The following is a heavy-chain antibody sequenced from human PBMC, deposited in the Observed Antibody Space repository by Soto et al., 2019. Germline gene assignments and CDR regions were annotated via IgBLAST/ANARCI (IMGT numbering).Heavy chain of an antibody. J-gene: IGHJ4*02. CDR3: ARPGGSGWFYFDS. CDR2: IYYSGST. CDR1: GESIIGTIYY. Sequence: SETLSLTCIFSGESIIGTIYYWGWIRQPPGKGLEWIGSIYYSGSTYYNPSLKSRVTISVDTSKNHFSLKLTSVTAADTAVYYCARPGGSGWFYFDSWGQGSQVTV. V-gene: IGHV4-39*02. D-gene: IGHD6-13*01.